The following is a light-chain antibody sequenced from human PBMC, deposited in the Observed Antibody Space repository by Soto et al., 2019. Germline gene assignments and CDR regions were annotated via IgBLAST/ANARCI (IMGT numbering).Light chain of an antibody. J-gene: IGLJ1*01. CDR2: EVN. CDR3: SSYAGSNNYV. CDR1: SNDVGNYDS. Sequence: QSALTQPPSASGSPGQSVTISCTGTSNDVGNYDSVSWYQHHPGKAPQAVIYEVNKRPSGVPDRFSGSKSGNTASLTVSGLQAEDEADYYCSSYAGSNNYVFGTGTKLTVL. V-gene: IGLV2-8*01.